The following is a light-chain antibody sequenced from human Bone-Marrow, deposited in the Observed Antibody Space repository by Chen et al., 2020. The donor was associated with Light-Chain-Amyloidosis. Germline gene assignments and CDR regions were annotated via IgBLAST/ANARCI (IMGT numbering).Light chain of an antibody. Sequence: EIVMTQSPLSLPVTPGEPASISCRSSQSLLHSSGYTSLDWYLQKPGQSPQLLLYLGSTRASGVPDRFSGSGSGTDFTLKISRVEAEDVGVYYCMQGLQTPYTFGQGTKLEIK. J-gene: IGKJ2*01. CDR3: MQGLQTPYT. V-gene: IGKV2-28*01. CDR2: LGS. CDR1: QSLLHSSGYTS.